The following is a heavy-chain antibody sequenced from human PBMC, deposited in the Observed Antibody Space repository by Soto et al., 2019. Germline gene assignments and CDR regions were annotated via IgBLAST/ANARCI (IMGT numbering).Heavy chain of an antibody. CDR3: ARHAYCTNGVCYDYMDV. CDR2: IYPGDSDT. V-gene: IGHV5-51*01. Sequence: PGEALKISCKGSGYSFTSYWIGWVRQMPGKGLEWMGIIYPGDSDTRYSPSFQGQVTISADKSISTAYLQWSSLRASDTAMYYCARHAYCTNGVCYDYMDVWGKGTTVTVSS. CDR1: GYSFTSYW. D-gene: IGHD2-8*01. J-gene: IGHJ6*03.